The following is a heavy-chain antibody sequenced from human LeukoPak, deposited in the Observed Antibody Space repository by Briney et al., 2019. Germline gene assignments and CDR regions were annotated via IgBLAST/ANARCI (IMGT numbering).Heavy chain of an antibody. D-gene: IGHD2-2*01. CDR2: FDPEDGET. V-gene: IGHV1-24*01. CDR1: GYTFTSYY. CDR3: ATVMLRVPAAPGGDAFDI. Sequence: ASVKVSCKASGYTFTSYYMHWVRQAPGKGLEWMGGFDPEDGETIYAQKFQGRVTMTEDTSTDTAYMELSSLRSEDTAVYYCATVMLRVPAAPGGDAFDIWGQGTMVTVSS. J-gene: IGHJ3*02.